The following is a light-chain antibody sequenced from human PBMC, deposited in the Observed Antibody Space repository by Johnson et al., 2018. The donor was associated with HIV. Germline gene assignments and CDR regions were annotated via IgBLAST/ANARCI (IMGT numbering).Light chain of an antibody. V-gene: IGLV1-51*01. J-gene: IGLJ1*01. CDR1: SSNIGNNY. CDR3: GTLDSSLSDYV. Sequence: QSVLTQPPSVSAAPGQKVTISCSGSSSNIGNNYVSWYQQLPGTAPKLLIYDNNKRPSGIPDRFSGSKSGTSATLGITGLQTGDEADYYCGTLDSSLSDYVFGTGTKVTVL. CDR2: DNN.